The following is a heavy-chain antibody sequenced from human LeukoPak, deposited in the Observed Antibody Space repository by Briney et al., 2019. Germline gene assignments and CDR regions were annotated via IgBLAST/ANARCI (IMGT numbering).Heavy chain of an antibody. J-gene: IGHJ4*02. D-gene: IGHD2-15*01. CDR3: ARQDCSGGSCYGDY. CDR2: IYYSGST. CDR1: GGSISSSSYY. V-gene: IGHV4-39*01. Sequence: KPSETLSLTCTVSGGSISSSSYYWGWIRQPPGKGLEWIGSIYYSGSTYYNPSLKSRVTISVDTSKNQLSLKLSSVTAADTAVYYCARQDCSGGSCYGDYWGQGTLVTVSS.